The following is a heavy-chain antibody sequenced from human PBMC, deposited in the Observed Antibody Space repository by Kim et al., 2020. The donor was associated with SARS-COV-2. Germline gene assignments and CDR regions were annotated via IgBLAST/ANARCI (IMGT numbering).Heavy chain of an antibody. Sequence: GGSLRLSCVASGFTFSTYWMSWVRQAPGKGQEWVANIKQDGSEKYYVDSVKGRFTFSRDNAKNSLYLQMNSLRVEDTALYYCARRGGIRVATYYFDNWGQGTLVTVSS. CDR1: GFTFSTYW. CDR3: ARRGGIRVATYYFDN. CDR2: IKQDGSEK. D-gene: IGHD3-16*01. J-gene: IGHJ4*02. V-gene: IGHV3-7*01.